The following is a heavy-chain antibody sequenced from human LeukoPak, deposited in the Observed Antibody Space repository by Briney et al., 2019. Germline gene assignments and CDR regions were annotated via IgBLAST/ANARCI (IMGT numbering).Heavy chain of an antibody. CDR2: VSPYNGNT. CDR3: SRNGRVRRVVKDLFEY. Sequence: SVKVSCKTSGYTFTDYEMTLVRQAPGEGLEGMGRVSPYNGNTDYSQRFLDRVTIPKDTSTVPAYIVLMDLLSDHIALYCCSRNGRVRRVVKDLFEYWGQGTMAAVPS. D-gene: IGHD3-10*01. CDR1: GYTFTDYE. J-gene: IGHJ4*02. V-gene: IGHV1-18*03.